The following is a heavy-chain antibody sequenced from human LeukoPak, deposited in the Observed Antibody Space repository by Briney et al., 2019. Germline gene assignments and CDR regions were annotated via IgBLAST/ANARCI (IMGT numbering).Heavy chain of an antibody. D-gene: IGHD5-18*01. J-gene: IGHJ4*02. CDR3: AKSGSYGYGLDY. Sequence: GRSLRLACAAPGFSLSSSWITWVRQAPGKWLEWVGNINEAGSGSNYVDSVKGRFTISRDNSKNTLYLQMNSLRAEDTAVYYCAKSGSYGYGLDYWGQGTLVTVSS. CDR1: GFSLSSSW. V-gene: IGHV3-7*03. CDR2: INEAGSGS.